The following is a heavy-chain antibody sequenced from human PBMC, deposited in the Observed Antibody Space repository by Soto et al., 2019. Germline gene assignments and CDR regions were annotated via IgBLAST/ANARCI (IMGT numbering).Heavy chain of an antibody. Sequence: SETLSLTCVVYGGSFSGYYWSWIRQPPGKGLEWIGEINHSGATNYNPSLKSRVIISVDTSKNQFSLRLSSVTAADTAVYYCARGDSSSWYSLDYWGQGTPVTVSS. J-gene: IGHJ4*02. D-gene: IGHD6-13*01. CDR3: ARGDSSSWYSLDY. V-gene: IGHV4-34*01. CDR1: GGSFSGYY. CDR2: INHSGAT.